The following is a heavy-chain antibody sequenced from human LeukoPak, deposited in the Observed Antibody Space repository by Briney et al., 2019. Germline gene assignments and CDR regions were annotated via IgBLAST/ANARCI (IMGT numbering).Heavy chain of an antibody. Sequence: ASVKGSCKASGYTFTDYYMHWVRQAPGQGFEWMGWINPNDGDTYYAQKFQGRVTMTRDTSISTAHMEVSRLRSDDTAVYYCARANFLYCSSTSCLFDYWGQGTLVTVSS. CDR3: ARANFLYCSSTSCLFDY. CDR2: INPNDGDT. CDR1: GYTFTDYY. V-gene: IGHV1-2*02. D-gene: IGHD2-2*01. J-gene: IGHJ4*02.